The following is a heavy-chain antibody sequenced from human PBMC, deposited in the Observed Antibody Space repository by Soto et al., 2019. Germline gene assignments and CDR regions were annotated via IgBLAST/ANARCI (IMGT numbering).Heavy chain of an antibody. V-gene: IGHV3-7*03. J-gene: IGHJ6*02. CDR1: GFTFSSYW. CDR3: ARETHNYYYYGMDV. Sequence: GSLRLSCAASGFTFSSYWMSWVRQAPGKGLEWVANIKQDGSEKYYVDSVKGRFTISRDNAKNSLYLQMNSLRAEDTAVYYCARETHNYYYYGMDVWGQGTTVTVSS. CDR2: IKQDGSEK.